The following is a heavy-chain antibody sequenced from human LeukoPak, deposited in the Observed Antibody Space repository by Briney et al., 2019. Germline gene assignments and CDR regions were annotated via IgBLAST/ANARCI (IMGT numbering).Heavy chain of an antibody. CDR2: IKENGNEQ. V-gene: IGHV3-7*01. D-gene: IGHD1-14*01. Sequence: PGGSLRLSCAASGFTLNGYWMSWVRQAPGKGPEWVAHIKENGNEQYYADSVKGRFTISRDNAKKSLCLQMNSLRVEDTAVYYCARGPGDFDASDIWGQGTMVTVPS. CDR1: GFTLNGYW. CDR3: ARGPGDFDASDI. J-gene: IGHJ3*02.